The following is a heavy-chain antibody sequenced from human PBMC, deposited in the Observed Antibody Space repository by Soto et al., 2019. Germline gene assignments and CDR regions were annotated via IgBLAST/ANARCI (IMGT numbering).Heavy chain of an antibody. Sequence: QVQLVQSGAEVKKPGSSVKVSCKASGGTFSSYAISWVRQAPGQGLEWMGGIIPIFGTANYAQKFQGRVTITADESTSTAYMGLSSLRSEDTAVYYCARDSIVVVPAAKVGVYYYGMDVWGQGTTVTVSS. CDR2: IIPIFGTA. D-gene: IGHD2-2*01. CDR3: ARDSIVVVPAAKVGVYYYGMDV. J-gene: IGHJ6*02. CDR1: GGTFSSYA. V-gene: IGHV1-69*01.